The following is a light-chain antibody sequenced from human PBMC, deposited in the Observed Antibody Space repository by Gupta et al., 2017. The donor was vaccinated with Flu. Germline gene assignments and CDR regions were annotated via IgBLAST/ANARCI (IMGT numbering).Light chain of an antibody. CDR3: QSADSSGSYV. CDR2: KDI. Sequence: SYELTQPPSVSVSPGQTARITCSGDALPKQYAHWYQQKPGQAPVVVLYKDIERPSGTPERFSGSSSGTTLTLTISGVEADDEADYYCQSADSSGSYVFGTGTKVTVL. V-gene: IGLV3-25*02. J-gene: IGLJ1*01. CDR1: ALPKQY.